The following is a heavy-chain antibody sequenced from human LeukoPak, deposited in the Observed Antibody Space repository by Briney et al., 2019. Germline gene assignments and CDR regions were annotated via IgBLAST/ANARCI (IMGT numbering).Heavy chain of an antibody. CDR3: ARVRQQLAHYFDY. D-gene: IGHD6-13*01. CDR2: INPSGGSS. V-gene: IGHV1-46*01. Sequence: ASVKVSCKASGYIFTSYYVHWVRQAPGQGLEWMGMINPSGGSSTYAQEFQGRVTMTRDTSTSTVYMELSSLRSEDTAVYYCARVRQQLAHYFDYWGQGTLVTVSS. CDR1: GYIFTSYY. J-gene: IGHJ4*02.